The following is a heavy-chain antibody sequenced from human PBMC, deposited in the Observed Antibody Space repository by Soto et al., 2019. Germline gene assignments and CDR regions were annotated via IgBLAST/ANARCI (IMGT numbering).Heavy chain of an antibody. CDR1: GFTFSSYA. CDR3: ARDVGWADTLKIAVAGPSPFDY. J-gene: IGHJ4*02. Sequence: GGSLRLSCAASGFTFSSYAMHWVRQAPGKGLEWVAVISYDGSNKYYADSVKGRFTISRDNSKNTLYLQMNSLRAEDTAVYYCARDVGWADTLKIAVAGPSPFDYWGQGTLVTVSS. D-gene: IGHD6-19*01. V-gene: IGHV3-30-3*01. CDR2: ISYDGSNK.